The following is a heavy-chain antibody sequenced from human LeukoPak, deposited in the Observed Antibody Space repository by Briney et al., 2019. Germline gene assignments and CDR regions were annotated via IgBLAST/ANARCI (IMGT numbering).Heavy chain of an antibody. J-gene: IGHJ5*02. CDR2: ISWNSATI. D-gene: IGHD6-19*01. Sequence: GGSLRLSCVASGITFDDYSMHWVRQAPGKGLEWVSGISWNSATIAYADSVKGRFTISRDNAKNSLYLQMNSLRPEDMALYYCAKGGSNGWYADHWGQGTLVTVSS. CDR1: GITFDDYS. CDR3: AKGGSNGWYADH. V-gene: IGHV3-9*03.